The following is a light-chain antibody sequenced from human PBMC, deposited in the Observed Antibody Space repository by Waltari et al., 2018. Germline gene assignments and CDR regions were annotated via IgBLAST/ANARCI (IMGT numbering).Light chain of an antibody. CDR3: QAWDSRAGV. V-gene: IGLV3-1*01. CDR1: KPEKKY. Sequence: SYEMTQPPSVSVSPRQTASITCSGDKPEKKYVCWYQQKPGQSPVVVIYQDTRRPSGIPERFSGTNSGTTATLTISGTQTTDEADYYCQAWDSRAGVFGTGTKVTVL. CDR2: QDT. J-gene: IGLJ1*01.